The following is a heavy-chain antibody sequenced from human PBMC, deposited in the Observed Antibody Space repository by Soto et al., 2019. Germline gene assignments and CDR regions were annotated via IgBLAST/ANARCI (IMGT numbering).Heavy chain of an antibody. D-gene: IGHD5-12*01. CDR3: ARDSSRRDGYKPIDY. CDR1: GFTFSSYS. J-gene: IGHJ4*02. Sequence: GGSLRLSCAASGFTFSSYSMNWVRQAPGKGLEWVSSISSSSSYIYYADSVKGRFTISRDNAKNSLYLQMNSLRAEDTAVYYCARDSSRRDGYKPIDYWGQGTLVTVSS. CDR2: ISSSSSYI. V-gene: IGHV3-21*01.